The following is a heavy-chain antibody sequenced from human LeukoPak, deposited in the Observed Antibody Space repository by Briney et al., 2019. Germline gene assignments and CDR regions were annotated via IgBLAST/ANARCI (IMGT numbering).Heavy chain of an antibody. V-gene: IGHV4-39*01. J-gene: IGHJ5*02. CDR1: GGSISSSSYY. D-gene: IGHD3-9*01. CDR3: ARQGALTGYSPNWFDP. CDR2: IYYGGST. Sequence: SETLSLTCTVSGGSISSSSYYWGWIRQPPGKGLEWIGSIYYGGSTYYNPSLKSRVTISVDTSKNQFSLKLSSVTAADTAVYYCARQGALTGYSPNWFDPWGQGTLVTVSS.